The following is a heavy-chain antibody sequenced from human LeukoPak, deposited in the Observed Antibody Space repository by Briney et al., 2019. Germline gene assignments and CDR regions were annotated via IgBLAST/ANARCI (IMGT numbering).Heavy chain of an antibody. V-gene: IGHV4-59*01. Sequence: PSETLSLTCTVSGGAISSYYWDWIRQPPGKGLEWIGFIYHSGTTNYNPSLKSRVTISVDTSKNQFSLKLSSVTAADTAVYYCAKYHCSSTACYYFDYWGQGTLVTVSS. CDR3: AKYHCSSTACYYFDY. J-gene: IGHJ4*02. CDR1: GGAISSYY. D-gene: IGHD2-2*01. CDR2: IYHSGTT.